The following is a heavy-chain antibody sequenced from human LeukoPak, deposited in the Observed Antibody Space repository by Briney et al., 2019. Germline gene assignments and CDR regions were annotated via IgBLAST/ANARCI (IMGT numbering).Heavy chain of an antibody. CDR3: ARQGSGRAFDI. Sequence: SETLSLTCTVSGGSISSYYWNWIRQSPGKGVEWIAYMFYNVSTNYSPSLKSRVTISVDTSKNQFSLKLISVTAADTAVYFCARQGSGRAFDIWGQGTMVTVSS. J-gene: IGHJ3*02. V-gene: IGHV4-59*08. CDR1: GGSISSYY. CDR2: MFYNVST.